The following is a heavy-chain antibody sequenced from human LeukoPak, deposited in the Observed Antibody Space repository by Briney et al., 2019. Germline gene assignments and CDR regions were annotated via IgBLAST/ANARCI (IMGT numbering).Heavy chain of an antibody. Sequence: SVKVSCKASGGTFSSYAISWVRQAPGQGLEWMGGIIPIFGTANYAQKFRGRVTITADESTSTAYMELSSLRSEDTAVYYCARDHVLRFLEWLFPYYYYGMDVWGQGTTVTVSS. J-gene: IGHJ6*02. CDR3: ARDHVLRFLEWLFPYYYYGMDV. CDR2: IIPIFGTA. CDR1: GGTFSSYA. V-gene: IGHV1-69*13. D-gene: IGHD3-3*01.